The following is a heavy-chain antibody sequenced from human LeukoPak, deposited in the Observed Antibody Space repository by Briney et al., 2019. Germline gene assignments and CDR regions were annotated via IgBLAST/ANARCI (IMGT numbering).Heavy chain of an antibody. Sequence: SETLSLTCAVSGGSISSSSYYWGWIRQPPGKGLEWIGSIYYSGSTYYNPSLKSRVTISVDTSKNQFSLKLSSVTAADTAVYYCARAHVYDYVWGSYPLVRFDPWGQGTLVTVSS. CDR3: ARAHVYDYVWGSYPLVRFDP. CDR1: GGSISSSSYY. CDR2: IYYSGST. J-gene: IGHJ5*02. V-gene: IGHV4-39*07. D-gene: IGHD3-16*02.